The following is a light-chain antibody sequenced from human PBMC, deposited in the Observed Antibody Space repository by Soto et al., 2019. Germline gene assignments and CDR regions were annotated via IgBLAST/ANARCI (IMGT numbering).Light chain of an antibody. J-gene: IGKJ1*01. CDR1: QSVSSSY. CDR3: QQYGSSRTWT. Sequence: EIVLTQSPGTLSLSPGERATLSCRASQSVSSSYLAWYQQKPGQAPRLLIYGASSRATGIPDRFSGSGSGTDFTLTISRLEPEHFAVYYCQQYGSSRTWTFGQGTKVDIK. V-gene: IGKV3-20*01. CDR2: GAS.